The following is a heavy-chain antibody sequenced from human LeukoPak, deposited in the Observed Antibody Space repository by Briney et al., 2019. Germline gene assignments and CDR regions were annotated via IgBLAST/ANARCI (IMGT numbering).Heavy chain of an antibody. V-gene: IGHV4-39*07. Sequence: SETLSLTCTVSGDSIAINSHYWAWIRQPPGKGLEWIGSIYCSGSTLYNPSLKSRVTISVDTSRNQFSLKLKSVTAADTALYYCARNCTADNDVSRRDKWFDPWGHGTLVTVSS. D-gene: IGHD2-8*02. CDR1: GDSIAINSHY. J-gene: IGHJ5*02. CDR2: IYCSGST. CDR3: ARNCTADNDVSRRDKWFDP.